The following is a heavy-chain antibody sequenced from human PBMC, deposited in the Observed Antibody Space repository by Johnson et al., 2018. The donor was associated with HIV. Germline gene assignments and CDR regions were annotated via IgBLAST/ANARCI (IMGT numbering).Heavy chain of an antibody. J-gene: IGHJ3*02. D-gene: IGHD6-19*01. CDR1: GFTFSSYA. V-gene: IGHV3-30-3*01. CDR3: GRDLETSGWYQGTLDI. Sequence: QVQLVESGGGVVQPGRSLRLSCAASGFTFSSYAMHWVRQAPGKGLEWVAVISYDGSNKYYADSVKGRFTFSSDNSKNTLYLQMNSRRAEDTAVYYCGRDLETSGWYQGTLDIWGQGTMVTVSS. CDR2: ISYDGSNK.